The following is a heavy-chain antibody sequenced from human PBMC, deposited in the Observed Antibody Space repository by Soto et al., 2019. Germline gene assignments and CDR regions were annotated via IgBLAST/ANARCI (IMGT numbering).Heavy chain of an antibody. Sequence: ASVKVSCNASGYTFTSYGFSWVRQAPGQGLEWMGWISAYNGNKNYAQKLQGRVTMTTDTSTSTAYMELRSLRSDDTAVYYCARINDYNNYFSGPPYYYYMDVWG. V-gene: IGHV1-18*01. D-gene: IGHD4-4*01. CDR3: ARINDYNNYFSGPPYYYYMDV. J-gene: IGHJ6*03. CDR2: ISAYNGNK. CDR1: GYTFTSYG.